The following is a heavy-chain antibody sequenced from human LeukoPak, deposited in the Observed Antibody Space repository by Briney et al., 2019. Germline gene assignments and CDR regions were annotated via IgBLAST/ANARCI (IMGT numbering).Heavy chain of an antibody. CDR1: GFTFRNYW. V-gene: IGHV3-7*01. CDR2: IKQDGSEE. CDR3: ARASTAGVGAFDI. Sequence: GGSLRLSCAASGFTFRNYWMSWVRQAPRKGLGWVANIKQDGSEEYYVDSVKGRFTISRDNTKNSLDLLMNSLRAEDTAVYYCARASTAGVGAFDIWGQGTMVTVSS. D-gene: IGHD2-15*01. J-gene: IGHJ3*02.